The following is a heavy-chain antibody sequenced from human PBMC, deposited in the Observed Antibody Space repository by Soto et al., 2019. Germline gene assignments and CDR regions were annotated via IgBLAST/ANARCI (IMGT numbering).Heavy chain of an antibody. V-gene: IGHV4-59*01. CDR2: IHYSGST. Sequence: SETLSLSCTVSSGSISSYYWSWIRQPPGEGLQWIGYIHYSGSTNYNPSLKSRVTISVDTSKNQFSLKLSSVTAADTAVYYCARRWGGTFDYWGQGTLVTVSS. CDR1: SGSISSYY. D-gene: IGHD2-21*01. CDR3: ARRWGGTFDY. J-gene: IGHJ4*02.